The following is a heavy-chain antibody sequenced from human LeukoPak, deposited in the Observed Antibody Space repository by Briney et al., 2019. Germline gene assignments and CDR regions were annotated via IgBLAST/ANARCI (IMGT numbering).Heavy chain of an antibody. D-gene: IGHD3-22*01. CDR1: GFTFSSYA. V-gene: IGHV3-30*04. J-gene: IGHJ4*02. CDR2: ISYDGSNK. Sequence: PGRSLRLSCAASGFTFSSYAMHWVRQAPGKGLEWVAVISYDGSNKYYADSVKGRFTISRDNSKNTLYLQMNSLRAEDTAVYYCAAKWLLRRYWGQGTLVTVSS. CDR3: AAKWLLRRY.